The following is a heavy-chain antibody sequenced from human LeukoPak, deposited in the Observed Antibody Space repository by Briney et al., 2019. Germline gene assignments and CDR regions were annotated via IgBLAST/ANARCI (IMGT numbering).Heavy chain of an antibody. CDR1: GFTFSSYS. CDR3: ARGINDVWGSYRTRWPDY. D-gene: IGHD3-16*02. Sequence: GGSLRLSCAVSGFTFSSYSMNWVRRAPGKGLEWVSYISSSSSTIYYADSVKGRFTISRDNAKNSLYLQMNSLRAEDTAVYYCARGINDVWGSYRTRWPDYWGQGTLVTVSS. CDR2: ISSSSSTI. V-gene: IGHV3-48*04. J-gene: IGHJ4*02.